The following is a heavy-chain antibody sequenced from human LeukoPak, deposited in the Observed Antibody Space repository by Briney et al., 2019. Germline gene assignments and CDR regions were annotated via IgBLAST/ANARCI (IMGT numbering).Heavy chain of an antibody. CDR1: GGSISTYY. V-gene: IGHV4-59*01. CDR3: ARGVGAKAASDI. J-gene: IGHJ3*02. Sequence: SETLSLTCTVSGGSISTYYWSWIRQPPGKGLEWIGYIYYSGSTNYNPSLKSRLSISVDTSKNQFSLKLTSVTAADTAVYYCARGVGAKAASDIWGQGTMVTVSS. CDR2: IYYSGST. D-gene: IGHD1-26*01.